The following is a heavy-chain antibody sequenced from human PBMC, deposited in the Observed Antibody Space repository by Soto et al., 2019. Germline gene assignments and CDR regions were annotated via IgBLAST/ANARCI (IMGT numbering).Heavy chain of an antibody. J-gene: IGHJ4*02. V-gene: IGHV3-73*01. CDR3: TTDPVTMIVVVPSSG. Sequence: PGGSLRLSCAASGFTFSGSGMHWVRQASGKGLEWVGRIRSRDNNYATAYAAPVKGRFTISRDDSKNTLYLQMNSLKTEDTAVYYCTTDPVTMIVVVPSSGWGQGTLVTVSS. CDR1: GFTFSGSG. CDR2: IRSRDNNYAT. D-gene: IGHD3-22*01.